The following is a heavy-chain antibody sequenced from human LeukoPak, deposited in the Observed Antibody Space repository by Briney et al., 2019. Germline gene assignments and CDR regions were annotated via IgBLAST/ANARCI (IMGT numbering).Heavy chain of an antibody. Sequence: ASVKVSCKASGYTFTSYGISWVRQAPGQGLEWMGWISAYNGNTNSAQKLQGRVTMTTDTSTSTAYMELRSLRSEDTAVYYCAINGVVPTSIRGFYFRGQGTPVTVSS. CDR2: ISAYNGNT. D-gene: IGHD2-2*02. J-gene: IGHJ4*01. CDR1: GYTFTSYG. V-gene: IGHV1-18*01. CDR3: AINGVVPTSIRGFYF.